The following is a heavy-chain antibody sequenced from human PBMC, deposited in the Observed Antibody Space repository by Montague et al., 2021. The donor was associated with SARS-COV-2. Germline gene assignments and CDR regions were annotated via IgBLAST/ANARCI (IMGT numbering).Heavy chain of an antibody. CDR1: GGSISSYS. D-gene: IGHD3-9*01. V-gene: IGHV4-59*08. J-gene: IGHJ6*02. CDR3: ARLGLGGYDILNGYYQSGMDV. Sequence: SETLSLTCSVSGGSISSYSWSWIRQPPGKGLEWIGSSFYSGGTNYNPSLKSRIPISVDTSKKQFSLKLSSVTAADTAVYYCARLGLGGYDILNGYYQSGMDVWGQGTTVTVSS. CDR2: SFYSGGT.